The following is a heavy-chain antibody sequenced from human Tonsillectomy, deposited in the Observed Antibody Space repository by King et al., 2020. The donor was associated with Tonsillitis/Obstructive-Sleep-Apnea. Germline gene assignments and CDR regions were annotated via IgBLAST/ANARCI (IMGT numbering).Heavy chain of an antibody. CDR2: IYWDDDK. CDR3: AHRHHYSNIFDY. J-gene: IGHJ4*02. D-gene: IGHD6-13*01. V-gene: IGHV2-5*02. Sequence: TLKESGPTLVKPTQTLTLTCTFSWFSLSTSGVGVGWIRQPPGKALELLARIYWDDDKRYSPSLKSRLTITTDTSKNPVVRTMTNMDPVDTATYYCAHRHHYSNIFDYWGQGTLVTVSS. CDR1: WFSLSTSGVG.